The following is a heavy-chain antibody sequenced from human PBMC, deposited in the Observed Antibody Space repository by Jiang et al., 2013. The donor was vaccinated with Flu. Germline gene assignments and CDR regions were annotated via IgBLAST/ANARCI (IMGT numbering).Heavy chain of an antibody. J-gene: IGHJ5*02. D-gene: IGHD2-21*02. CDR3: AKDRRVVVVTAANWFDP. CDR1: GYTFTGYY. CDR2: INPNSGGT. Sequence: GAEVKKPGASVKVSCKASGYTFTGYYIHWVRQAPGQGLEWMGRINPNSGGTNYAQNFQGRVTMTRDTSISTAYMELSSLRSDDTAVYYCAKDRRVVVVTAANWFDPWGQGTLVTVSS. V-gene: IGHV1-2*06.